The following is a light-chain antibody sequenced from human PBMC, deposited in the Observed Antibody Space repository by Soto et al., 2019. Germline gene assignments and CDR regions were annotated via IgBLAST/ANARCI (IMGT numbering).Light chain of an antibody. CDR2: DAS. V-gene: IGKV1-33*01. CDR3: QQYENLPT. CDR1: QNINKY. Sequence: DIQVTQSASSLSASVGDKPTISCQASQNINKYVNWYQQKPGRAPKILIYDASNLEAGVSSRFRGSGSGTDFTFTISRLQPEDIATYYCQQYENLPTFGQGTRLEIK. J-gene: IGKJ5*01.